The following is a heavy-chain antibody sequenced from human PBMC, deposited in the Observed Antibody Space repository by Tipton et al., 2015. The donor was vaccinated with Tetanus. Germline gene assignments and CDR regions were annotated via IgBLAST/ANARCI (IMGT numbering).Heavy chain of an antibody. V-gene: IGHV7-4-1*02. CDR2: INTYTGTP. J-gene: IGHJ2*01. CDR1: GYTFASYS. Sequence: QSGAEVKKPGASVKVSCKASGYTFASYSMNWVRQAPGQGLEWMGWINTYTGTPTYAQGFTGRFVFSLDTSVSTTYLQINSLKAEDTAVYYCARARGASSLSHWYFDLWGRGTLVTVSS. D-gene: IGHD6-6*01. CDR3: ARARGASSLSHWYFDL.